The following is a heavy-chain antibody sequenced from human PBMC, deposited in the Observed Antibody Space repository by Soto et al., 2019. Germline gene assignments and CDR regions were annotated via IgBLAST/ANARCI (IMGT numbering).Heavy chain of an antibody. V-gene: IGHV3-23*01. Sequence: EVQLLESGGGLVQPGGSLRLTCAASGFTFSSYAMSWVRLAPGKGLEWVSAIGGSGASTYYAESEKGRFTISRDNSRNTLHLQMNSLTAEDTAVYYCAKSGKGSSLFYYYMDVWGKGTAVSVSS. J-gene: IGHJ6*03. CDR3: AKSGKGSSLFYYYMDV. CDR1: GFTFSSYA. D-gene: IGHD6-13*01. CDR2: IGGSGAST.